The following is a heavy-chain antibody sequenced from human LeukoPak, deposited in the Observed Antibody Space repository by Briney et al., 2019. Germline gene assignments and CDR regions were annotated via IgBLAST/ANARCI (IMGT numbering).Heavy chain of an antibody. J-gene: IGHJ4*02. D-gene: IGHD3-22*01. CDR2: IKEDGSEK. CDR1: GFTFSTFW. V-gene: IGHV3-7*01. CDR3: ATSSGSRGLYFDF. Sequence: GESLKISCAASGFTFSTFWMSWVRQAPGKGLERVANIKEDGSEKYYVDSVKGRFTISRDSAKNSLYLQMNSLRAEDTAVYYCATSSGSRGLYFDFWGQGTLVTVSS.